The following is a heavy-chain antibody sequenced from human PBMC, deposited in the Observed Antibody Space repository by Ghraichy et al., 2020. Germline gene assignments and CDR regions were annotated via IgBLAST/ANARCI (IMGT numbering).Heavy chain of an antibody. D-gene: IGHD3-16*01. CDR1: GGSISSGGYY. Sequence: SETLSLTCTVSGGSISSGGYYWSWIRQHPGKGLEWIGYIYYSESTYYNPSLKSRATISVDTSKNQFSLKLSSVTAADTAVYHCARGVPGQGGNWFDPWGQGMLVTVSS. V-gene: IGHV4-31*03. J-gene: IGHJ5*01. CDR3: ARGVPGQGGNWFDP. CDR2: IYYSEST.